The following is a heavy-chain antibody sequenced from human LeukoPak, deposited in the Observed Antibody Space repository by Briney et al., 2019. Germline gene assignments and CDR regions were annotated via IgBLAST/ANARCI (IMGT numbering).Heavy chain of an antibody. V-gene: IGHV1-69*04. CDR3: ARDRVAVAGPFDY. CDR2: IIPILGIA. Sequence: SVKVSCKASGGTFSSYAISWVRQAPGQGLEWMGRIIPILGIANYAQKFQGRVTITADKSTSTAYMELSSLRSEDAAVYYCARDRVAVAGPFDYWGQGTLVTVSS. CDR1: GGTFSSYA. D-gene: IGHD6-19*01. J-gene: IGHJ4*02.